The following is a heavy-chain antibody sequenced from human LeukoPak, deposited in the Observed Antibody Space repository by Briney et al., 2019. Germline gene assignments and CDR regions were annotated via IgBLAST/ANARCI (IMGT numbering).Heavy chain of an antibody. Sequence: ASVTVSCKASGYTFTGFYIHWVRQAPGQGLEWMGWINPNSGGTNYAQKFQGRVTMTRDTSISTAYMELNRLRSDDTAVYYCARDQDGDYFDYWGQGTRVTVSS. CDR3: ARDQDGDYFDY. D-gene: IGHD4-17*01. J-gene: IGHJ4*02. V-gene: IGHV1-2*02. CDR1: GYTFTGFY. CDR2: INPNSGGT.